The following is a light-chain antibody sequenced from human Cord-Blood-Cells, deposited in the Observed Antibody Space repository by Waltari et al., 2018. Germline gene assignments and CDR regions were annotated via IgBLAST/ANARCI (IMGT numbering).Light chain of an antibody. CDR2: RNK. CDR3: AAWDDSLSGWV. V-gene: IGLV1-47*01. Sequence: QSVLTQPPSASGTPGQRVTISCSGSSSNTGSNYVYWYQQLPGTAPKLLIYRNKQRPSGVPARFSGSKSGTSASLAISGLRSEDEADYYCAAWDDSLSGWVFGGGTKLTVL. CDR1: SSNTGSNY. J-gene: IGLJ3*02.